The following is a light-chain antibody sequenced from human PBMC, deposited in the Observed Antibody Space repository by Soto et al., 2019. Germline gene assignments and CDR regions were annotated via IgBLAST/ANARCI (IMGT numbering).Light chain of an antibody. CDR3: QQYKSYSAT. V-gene: IGKV1-5*01. CDR2: DAS. Sequence: DIQMTQSPSTLSASVGDRVTITCRASQSFSSWLAWYQQKPGKAPKLLIYDASSVESGVPSRFSGSGSGTEFPLTISSLQPDDFATYYCQQYKSYSATFGQGTKVEIK. J-gene: IGKJ1*01. CDR1: QSFSSW.